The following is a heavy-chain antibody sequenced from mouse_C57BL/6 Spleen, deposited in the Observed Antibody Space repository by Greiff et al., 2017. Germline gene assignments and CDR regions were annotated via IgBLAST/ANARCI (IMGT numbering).Heavy chain of an antibody. V-gene: IGHV1-82*01. CDR1: GYAFSSSW. Sequence: VQLQESGPELVKPGASVKISCKASGYAFSSSWMNWVKQRPGKGLEWIGRIYPADGDTNYNGKFKGKATLTADKSSSTAYMQLSSLTSEDSAVYFCAKEGDYYGSSYKWYIDVWGTGTTVTVSS. CDR2: IYPADGDT. CDR3: AKEGDYYGSSYKWYIDV. J-gene: IGHJ1*03. D-gene: IGHD1-1*01.